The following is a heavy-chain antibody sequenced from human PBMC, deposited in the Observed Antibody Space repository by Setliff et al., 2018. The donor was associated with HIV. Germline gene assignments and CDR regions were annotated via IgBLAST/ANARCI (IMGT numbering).Heavy chain of an antibody. J-gene: IGHJ3*02. D-gene: IGHD2-2*01. CDR3: ARDRGVYCISSSCYSPVDAFDI. CDR2: ISAYNGNT. V-gene: IGHV1-18*01. Sequence: ASVKVSCKASGYTFSTYGISWVRQAPGQGLEWMGWISAYNGNTNYAQKLQGRVTVTTDTSTSTAYMELRSLRSDDTAVYYCARDRGVYCISSSCYSPVDAFDIWGQGTMVTVTS. CDR1: GYTFSTYG.